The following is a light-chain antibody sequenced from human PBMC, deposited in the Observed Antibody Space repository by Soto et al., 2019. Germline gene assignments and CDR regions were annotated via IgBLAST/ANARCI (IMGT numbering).Light chain of an antibody. CDR2: EDN. Sequence: QSALTQPASVSGSPGQSITISCTGTSSDAGSYNLVSWYQHHPGKAPKFIIYEDNKRPSGVSNRFSGSKSGNTASLTISGLQAEDEADYYCCAFVRSNALLLGGGTKVTVL. V-gene: IGLV2-23*01. J-gene: IGLJ2*01. CDR3: CAFVRSNALL. CDR1: SSDAGSYNL.